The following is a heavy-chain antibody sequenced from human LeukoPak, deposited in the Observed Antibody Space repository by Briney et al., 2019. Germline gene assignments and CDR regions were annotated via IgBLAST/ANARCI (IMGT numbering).Heavy chain of an antibody. D-gene: IGHD3-22*01. Sequence: SQTLSLTRTVSGGSISSGGYSWSSSRQHPGKGLAWIGYIYYSGSTYYNPSHKSRVTISVETSRNQFSLKLSSVTAADTAVYYCARVSEYYDSSGYYYFDYWGQGTLVTVSS. CDR1: GGSISSGGYS. CDR2: IYYSGST. J-gene: IGHJ4*02. CDR3: ARVSEYYDSSGYYYFDY. V-gene: IGHV4-31*03.